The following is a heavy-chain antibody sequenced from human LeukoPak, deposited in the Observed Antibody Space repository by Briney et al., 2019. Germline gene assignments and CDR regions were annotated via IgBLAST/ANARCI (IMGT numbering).Heavy chain of an antibody. CDR1: GGSISSYY. Sequence: SETLSLTCTVSGGSISSYYWSWIRQPPGKGLEWIGYIYYSGSTNYNPSLKSRVTISVDTSKNQFSLKLSSVTAADTAVYYCARRVAGTAPFDYWGQGTLVTVSS. CDR3: ARRVAGTAPFDY. J-gene: IGHJ4*02. CDR2: IYYSGST. V-gene: IGHV4-59*08.